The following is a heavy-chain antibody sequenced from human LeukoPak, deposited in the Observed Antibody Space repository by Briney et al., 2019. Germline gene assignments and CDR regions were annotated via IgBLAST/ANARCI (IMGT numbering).Heavy chain of an antibody. D-gene: IGHD6-13*01. CDR1: GFTFSSYD. CDR2: IGTAGDT. V-gene: IGHV3-13*04. CDR3: ARDGGSSSGGGFDY. J-gene: IGHJ4*02. Sequence: PGGSLRLSCAASGFTFSSYDMHWVRQATGKGLEWVSAIGTAGDTYYPGSVKGRFTISRENAKNSLCLQMNSLRAGDTAVYYCARDGGSSSGGGFDYWGQGTLVTVSS.